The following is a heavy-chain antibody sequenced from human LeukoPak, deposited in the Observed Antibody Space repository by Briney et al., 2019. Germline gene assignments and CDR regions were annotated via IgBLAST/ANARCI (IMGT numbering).Heavy chain of an antibody. Sequence: GGSLRLSCAASGFTFSSYAVSWVRRAPGKGLKWVSGISGSGSRTYYADSVKGRFTISRDNSKNTLYLQMNSLRVEDTAVYYCANRPVWVHYAADYWGQGTLVTVSS. V-gene: IGHV3-23*01. D-gene: IGHD3-16*01. CDR1: GFTFSSYA. CDR3: ANRPVWVHYAADY. CDR2: ISGSGSRT. J-gene: IGHJ4*02.